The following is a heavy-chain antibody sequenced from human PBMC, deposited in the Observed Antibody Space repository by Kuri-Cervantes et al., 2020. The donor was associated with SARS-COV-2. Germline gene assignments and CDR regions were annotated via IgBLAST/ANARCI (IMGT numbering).Heavy chain of an antibody. CDR3: AKSSSGSYVHFQH. D-gene: IGHD1-26*01. V-gene: IGHV3-30*18. CDR2: ISYDGSNK. Sequence: GGSLRLSCAAAGFTFSSYGMHWVRQAPGKGLEGVAVISYDGSNKYYADSVKGRFTISRDNSKNTLYLQMNSLRAEDTAGYYCAKSSSGSYVHFQHWGQGTLVTVSS. J-gene: IGHJ1*01. CDR1: GFTFSSYG.